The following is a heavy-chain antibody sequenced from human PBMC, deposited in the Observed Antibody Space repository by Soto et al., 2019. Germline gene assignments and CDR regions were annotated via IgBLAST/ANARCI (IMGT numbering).Heavy chain of an antibody. CDR2: ISSSSSYI. V-gene: IGHV3-21*01. CDR1: GFTFSSYS. D-gene: IGHD3-10*01. J-gene: IGHJ4*02. Sequence: GGSLRLSCAASGFTFSSYSMNWVRQAPGKGLEWVSSISSSSSYIYYADSVKGRFTISRDNAKNSLYLQMNSLRAEDTAVYYCARRITMVRGSALKWGSYFDYWGQGTLVTVSS. CDR3: ARRITMVRGSALKWGSYFDY.